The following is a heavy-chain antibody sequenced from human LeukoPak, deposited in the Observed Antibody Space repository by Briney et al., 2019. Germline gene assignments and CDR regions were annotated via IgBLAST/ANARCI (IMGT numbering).Heavy chain of an antibody. CDR1: GYTLTELS. J-gene: IGHJ4*02. Sequence: EASVKVSCKVSGYTLTELSMHWVRQAPGKGLECMGGFDPEDGETIYAQKFQGRVTMTEDTSTDTAYMELSSLRSEDTAVYYCATGLVVVDYMIDYWGQGTLVTVSS. CDR2: FDPEDGET. D-gene: IGHD2-15*01. CDR3: ATGLVVVDYMIDY. V-gene: IGHV1-24*01.